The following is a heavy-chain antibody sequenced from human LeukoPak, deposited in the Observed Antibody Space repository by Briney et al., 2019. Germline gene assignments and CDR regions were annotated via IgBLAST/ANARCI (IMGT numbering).Heavy chain of an antibody. D-gene: IGHD2-15*01. CDR1: GFTFSSYW. CDR3: SKERGLGYCSGGSCHIWFDP. V-gene: IGHV3-7*01. CDR2: IKQDGSEK. J-gene: IGHJ5*02. Sequence: PGGSLRLSCAAPGFTFSSYWMSWVRQAPGKGLEWVANIKQDGSEKYYVDSVKGRFTISRDNAKNSLYLQMNSLRAEDTAVYYFSKERGLGYCSGGSCHIWFDPWGQGTLVTVSS.